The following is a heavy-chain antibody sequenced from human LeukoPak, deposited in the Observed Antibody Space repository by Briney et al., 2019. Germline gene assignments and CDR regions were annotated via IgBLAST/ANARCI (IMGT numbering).Heavy chain of an antibody. CDR1: VLTVSNNY. V-gene: IGHV3-66*01. D-gene: IGHD2-21*01. Sequence: GWSLRLSCAASVLTVSNNYIRWLRQAAAKGVDWVSVIYSGGSTYYADYVKRRFTISRDNSKNTLYLQINRLREEDTAVYYCARIPRFPNWFDPWGQGTLVSVSS. CDR3: ARIPRFPNWFDP. CDR2: IYSGGST. J-gene: IGHJ5*02.